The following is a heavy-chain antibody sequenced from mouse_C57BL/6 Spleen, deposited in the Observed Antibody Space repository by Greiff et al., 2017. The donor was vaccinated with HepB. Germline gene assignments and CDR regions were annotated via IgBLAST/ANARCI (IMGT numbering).Heavy chain of an antibody. D-gene: IGHD2-3*01. Sequence: EVQVVESGGGLVKPGGSLKLSCAASGFTFSDYGMHWVRQAPEKGLEWVAYISSGSSTIYYADTVKGRFTISRDNAKNTLFLQMTSLRSEDTAMYYWARGGGYYPWFAYWGQGTLVTVSA. CDR3: ARGGGYYPWFAY. CDR1: GFTFSDYG. J-gene: IGHJ3*01. V-gene: IGHV5-17*01. CDR2: ISSGSSTI.